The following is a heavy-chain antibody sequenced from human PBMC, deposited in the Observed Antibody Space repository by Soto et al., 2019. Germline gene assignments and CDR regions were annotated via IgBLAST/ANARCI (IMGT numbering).Heavy chain of an antibody. CDR2: LSGSGGTT. CDR3: AKDHRTYGPNWIDS. Sequence: PGGSLRLSCAASGFTFSSYAMSWVRQTPGKGLEWVSTLSGSGGTTYYADSVKGQFTISRDNSKSTLYLQMNSLRAEDTAVYYCAKDHRTYGPNWIDSWGHGTLVTVSS. CDR1: GFTFSSYA. J-gene: IGHJ5*01. D-gene: IGHD3-10*01. V-gene: IGHV3-23*01.